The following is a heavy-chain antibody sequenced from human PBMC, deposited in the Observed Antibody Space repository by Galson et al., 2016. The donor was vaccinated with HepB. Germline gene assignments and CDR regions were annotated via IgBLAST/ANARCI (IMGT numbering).Heavy chain of an antibody. D-gene: IGHD6-19*01. CDR2: ISYDGTYT. J-gene: IGHJ4*02. Sequence: SLRLSCAASGFNLSSYAINWVRQAPGKGLEWVSLISYDGTYTHYADSVKGRFTISRDNSKNMLYLEMKSLRPEETAVYYCATAGEAVAALGFWGQGTLVTVSS. CDR1: GFNLSSYA. CDR3: ATAGEAVAALGF. V-gene: IGHV3-30*04.